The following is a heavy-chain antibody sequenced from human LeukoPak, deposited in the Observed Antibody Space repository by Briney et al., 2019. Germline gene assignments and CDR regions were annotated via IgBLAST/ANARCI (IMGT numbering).Heavy chain of an antibody. CDR1: GGSISSYY. V-gene: IGHV4-59*08. J-gene: IGHJ4*02. Sequence: SETLSLTCSVPGGSISSYYWSWIRQPPGKGLEWIGYIYYSGSTNYNPSLKSRVTISVDTSKNQFSLILSSVTAADTAVYYCARYIGTTSSGYYPYWGQGTLVTVSS. CDR2: IYYSGST. CDR3: ARYIGTTSSGYYPY. D-gene: IGHD3-22*01.